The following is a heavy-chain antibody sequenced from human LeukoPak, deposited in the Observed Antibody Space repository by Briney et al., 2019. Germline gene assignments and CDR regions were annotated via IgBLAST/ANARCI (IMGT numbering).Heavy chain of an antibody. Sequence: GGSLRLSCAASGFTFSSYAMSWVRQAPGKGLEWFSGISGSGDNTYYADSVKGRFTISRDNSKNTLYVQVNSLGTEDTAAYYCAKGSYYDSSGSFYFDYWGQGTLVTVSS. D-gene: IGHD3-22*01. CDR3: AKGSYYDSSGSFYFDY. V-gene: IGHV3-23*01. CDR2: ISGSGDNT. CDR1: GFTFSSYA. J-gene: IGHJ4*02.